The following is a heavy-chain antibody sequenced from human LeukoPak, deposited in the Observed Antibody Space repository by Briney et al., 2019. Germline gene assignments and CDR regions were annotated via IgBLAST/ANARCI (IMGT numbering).Heavy chain of an antibody. Sequence: SETLSLTCTASGGSISSYYWSWIRQPAGKGLEWIGRIYTSGSTNYNPSLKSRVTMSVDTSKNQFSLKLSSVTAADTAVYYCARSRRVVGATTGNWFDPWGQGTLVTVSS. CDR2: IYTSGST. V-gene: IGHV4-4*07. CDR1: GGSISSYY. CDR3: ARSRRVVGATTGNWFDP. J-gene: IGHJ5*02. D-gene: IGHD1-26*01.